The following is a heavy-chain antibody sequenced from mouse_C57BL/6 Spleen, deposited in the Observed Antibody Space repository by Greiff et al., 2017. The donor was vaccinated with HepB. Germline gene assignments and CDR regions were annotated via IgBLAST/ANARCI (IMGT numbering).Heavy chain of an antibody. J-gene: IGHJ4*01. V-gene: IGHV1-80*01. Sequence: QVQLQQSGAELVKPGASVKISCKASGYAFSSYWMNWVKQRPGKGLEWIGQIYPGDGDTNYNGKFKGKATLTADKSYSTAYMQLSSLTSEDSAVYFCARDEVYYAMDYWGQGTSVTVSS. CDR1: GYAFSSYW. CDR2: IYPGDGDT. CDR3: ARDEVYYAMDY. D-gene: IGHD2-14*01.